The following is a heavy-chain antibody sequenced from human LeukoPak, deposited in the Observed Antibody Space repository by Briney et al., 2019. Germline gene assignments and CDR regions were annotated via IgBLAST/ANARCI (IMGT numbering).Heavy chain of an antibody. Sequence: ASVKVSCKVSGYTLTELSMHWVRQAPGQGLEWMGWINPNSGGTNYAQKFQGRVTMTRDTSISTAYMELSRLRSDDTAVYYCARDNPEFDPWGQGTLVTVSS. CDR3: ARDNPEFDP. V-gene: IGHV1-2*02. D-gene: IGHD1-14*01. CDR2: INPNSGGT. J-gene: IGHJ5*02. CDR1: GYTLTELS.